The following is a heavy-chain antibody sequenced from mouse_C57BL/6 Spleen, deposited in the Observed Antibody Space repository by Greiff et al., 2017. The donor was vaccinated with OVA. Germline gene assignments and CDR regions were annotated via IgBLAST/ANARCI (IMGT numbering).Heavy chain of an antibody. CDR2: INPNNGGT. V-gene: IGHV1-26*01. J-gene: IGHJ3*01. CDR3: ARVPLGNYEGFAY. CDR1: GYTFTDYY. Sequence: EVQLQQSGPELVKPGASVKISCKASGYTFTDYYMNWVKQSHGKSLEWIGDINPNNGGTSYNQKFKGKATLTVDKSSSTAYMELRSLTSEDSAVYYCARVPLGNYEGFAYWGQGTLVTVSA. D-gene: IGHD2-1*01.